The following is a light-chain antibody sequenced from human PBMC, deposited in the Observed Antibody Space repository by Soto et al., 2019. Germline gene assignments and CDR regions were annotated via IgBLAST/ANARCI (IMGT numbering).Light chain of an antibody. CDR1: QSVLYSFNNKNY. J-gene: IGKJ1*01. CDR3: QHYYSDPPWT. Sequence: DIVMTQSPDSLAVSLGERATINCRSSQSVLYSFNNKNYLGWYQQKPGQAPKLLIYWASTRESGVPDRFSGSGSGTDSTLTISSLQAEDVAVYYCQHYYSDPPWTFGQGTKVEIK. CDR2: WAS. V-gene: IGKV4-1*01.